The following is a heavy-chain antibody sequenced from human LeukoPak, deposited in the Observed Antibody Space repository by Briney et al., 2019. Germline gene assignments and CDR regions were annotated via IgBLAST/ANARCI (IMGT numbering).Heavy chain of an antibody. CDR1: GVTFSRYS. D-gene: IGHD3-22*01. CDR2: ISSSRSNI. V-gene: IGHV3-48*01. CDR3: ARGRLNSYLDY. Sequence: PGGSLRLSCAASGVTFSRYSMKWVGQAQGKGMEWGSYISSSRSNIYYGEDEKGRITSSRDNVKNSLYLQLNSLRAEGTAVYYCARGRLNSYLDYWGQGTLVTVSS. J-gene: IGHJ4*02.